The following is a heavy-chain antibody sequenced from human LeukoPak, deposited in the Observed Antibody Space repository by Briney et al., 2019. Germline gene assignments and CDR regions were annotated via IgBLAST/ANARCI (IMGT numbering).Heavy chain of an antibody. V-gene: IGHV4-34*01. Sequence: SETLSLTCAVYGGSSSGYYWSWIRQPPGKELEWIGEINHSGSTNYNPSLKSRVTISVDTSKNQFSLKLSSVTAADTAVYYCARGVLRYFDWLLAHAFDIWGQGTMVTVSS. CDR1: GGSSSGYY. CDR3: ARGVLRYFDWLLAHAFDI. CDR2: INHSGST. J-gene: IGHJ3*02. D-gene: IGHD3-9*01.